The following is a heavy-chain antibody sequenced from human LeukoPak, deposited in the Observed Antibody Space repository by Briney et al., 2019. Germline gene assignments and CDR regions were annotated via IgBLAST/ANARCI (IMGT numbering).Heavy chain of an antibody. CDR3: TTVGYCSSTSCSYDAFDI. V-gene: IGHV3-15*01. D-gene: IGHD2-2*01. Sequence: PGGSLRLSCAASGFTFSNAWMSWVRQAPGKGLEWVGRIKSKTDGGTTDYAAPVKGRFTISRDDSKNTLYLQMNSLKTEDTAVYYCTTVGYCSSTSCSYDAFDIWGQGTMVTVSS. CDR2: IKSKTDGGTT. J-gene: IGHJ3*02. CDR1: GFTFSNAW.